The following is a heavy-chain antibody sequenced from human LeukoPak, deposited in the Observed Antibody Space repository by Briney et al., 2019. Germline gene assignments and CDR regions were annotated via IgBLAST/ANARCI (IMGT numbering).Heavy chain of an antibody. CDR3: AKDLRYSYGLY. V-gene: IGHV3-23*01. J-gene: IGHJ4*02. Sequence: PGGSLRLSCAASGFSFTNYWMSWVRQAPGKGLEWVSAISGSGGSTYYADSVKGRFTISRDNSKNTLYLQMNSLRAEDTAVYYCAKDLRYSYGLYWGQGTLVTVSS. D-gene: IGHD5-18*01. CDR1: GFSFTNYW. CDR2: ISGSGGST.